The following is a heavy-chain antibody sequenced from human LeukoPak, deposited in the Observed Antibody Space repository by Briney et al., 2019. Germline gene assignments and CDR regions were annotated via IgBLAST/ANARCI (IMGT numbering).Heavy chain of an antibody. Sequence: PGGSLRLSCAASGFTFRNYWMHWVRQAPGKGLAWVSRINSDGSSTMYADFVKGRFTISRDNAKNTLYLQMNSLRAEDTAMYYCASGRDVDDWGRGTLVTVSS. V-gene: IGHV3-74*03. CDR1: GFTFRNYW. CDR3: ASGRDVDD. CDR2: INSDGSST. J-gene: IGHJ4*02. D-gene: IGHD2-15*01.